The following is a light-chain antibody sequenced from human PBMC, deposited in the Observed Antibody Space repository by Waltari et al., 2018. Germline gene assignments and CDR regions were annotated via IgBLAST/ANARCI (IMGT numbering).Light chain of an antibody. CDR1: QSVGSN. V-gene: IGKV3-15*01. CDR2: SAS. CDR3: QQYNNWPWT. J-gene: IGKJ1*01. Sequence: EIVMTQSPATLSVSLGERATLSCRASQSVGSNYLAWYQQTPGQAPGLLISSASTRATGVPARFSGSGSGTEFTLTISSLQSEDFAIYYCQQYNNWPWTFGQGTKVEI.